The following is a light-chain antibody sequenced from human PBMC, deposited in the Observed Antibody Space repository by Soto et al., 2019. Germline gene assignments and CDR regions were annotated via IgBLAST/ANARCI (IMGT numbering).Light chain of an antibody. Sequence: DIQMTQSPSTLSASIGDRVTITCRASQSISTWLAWYQQKPGKAPKVLIYKASSLESGVPSRFSGSGSGTEFTLTISSLQPDDFATYYCHQYHTYSRTFGQGTKLEIK. CDR1: QSISTW. CDR3: HQYHTYSRT. CDR2: KAS. V-gene: IGKV1-5*03. J-gene: IGKJ2*01.